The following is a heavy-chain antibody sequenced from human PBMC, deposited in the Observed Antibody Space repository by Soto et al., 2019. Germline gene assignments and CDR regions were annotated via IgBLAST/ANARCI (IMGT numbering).Heavy chain of an antibody. CDR1: GASFKSGSYS. CDR2: VYHTGRT. CDR3: ARDFAYFDS. D-gene: IGHD3-3*01. V-gene: IGHV4-61*01. Sequence: SETLSLTCTVSGASFKSGSYSWSWIRQPPGKGLEWIGYVYHTGRTSYNPSLKSRVSISMDTSKNQFSLNLDSVTAADTAVYFCARDFAYFDSWGQGTLVTVSS. J-gene: IGHJ4*02.